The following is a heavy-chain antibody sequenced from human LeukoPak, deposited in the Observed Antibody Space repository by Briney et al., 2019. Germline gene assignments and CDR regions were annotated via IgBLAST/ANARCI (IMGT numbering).Heavy chain of an antibody. J-gene: IGHJ4*02. CDR3: ARDERYAFDS. D-gene: IGHD5-24*01. CDR2: INSDSSTI. CDR1: GFTFSSYW. Sequence: PGGSLRLSCAASGFTFSSYWMHWVRQAPGKGLVWVSYINSDSSTICYADSVKGRFTISRDNAKNSVYLQMNSLRDEDTAVYYCARDERYAFDSWGQGTLVTVSS. V-gene: IGHV3-48*02.